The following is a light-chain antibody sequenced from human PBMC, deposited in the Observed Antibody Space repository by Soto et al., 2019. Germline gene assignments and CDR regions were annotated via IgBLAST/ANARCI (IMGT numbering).Light chain of an antibody. V-gene: IGKV2-24*01. CDR2: KIS. Sequence: DIVLTQIPRSSVVTLGRAASISCRSSQSLVHSDGNTYLSWLHQRPGQPPRLIMYKISTRFSGVPDRFTGSGAGTDFTLKISRVEAEDVGIYYCMQATQFPRTFGQGTKVDIK. J-gene: IGKJ1*01. CDR1: QSLVHSDGNTY. CDR3: MQATQFPRT.